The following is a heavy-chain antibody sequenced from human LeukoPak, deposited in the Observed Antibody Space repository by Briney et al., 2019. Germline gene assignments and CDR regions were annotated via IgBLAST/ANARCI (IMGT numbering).Heavy chain of an antibody. V-gene: IGHV1-2*02. CDR1: GYTFTGYY. CDR3: ARGCGSTSCYLLDY. J-gene: IGHJ4*02. Sequence: ASVKVSCKASGYTFTGYYMHWVRQAPGQGLEWMGWINPNSGGTNYAQKFQGRVTMTRDTSISTAYMELWSLRSDDTAFYYCARGCGSTSCYLLDYWGQGTLVTVSS. D-gene: IGHD2-2*01. CDR2: INPNSGGT.